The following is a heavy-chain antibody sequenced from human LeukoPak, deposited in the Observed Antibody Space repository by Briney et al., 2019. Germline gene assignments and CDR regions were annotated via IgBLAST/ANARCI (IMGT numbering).Heavy chain of an antibody. D-gene: IGHD6-6*01. V-gene: IGHV3-7*01. CDR2: IKQDGSEK. CDR1: GFTFSSYW. Sequence: GVSLRLSCAASGFTFSSYWMSWVPQAPGEGREWVANIKQDGSEKYYVDSVKGRFTISRDNAKNSLYLQMNSLRAEDTAVYYCARDRPASSPRQGRFDYWGQGTLVTVSS. CDR3: ARDRPASSPRQGRFDY. J-gene: IGHJ4*02.